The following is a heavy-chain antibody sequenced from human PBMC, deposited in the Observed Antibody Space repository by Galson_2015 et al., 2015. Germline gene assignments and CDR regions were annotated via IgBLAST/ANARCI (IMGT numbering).Heavy chain of an antibody. J-gene: IGHJ4*02. D-gene: IGHD3-10*01. V-gene: IGHV3-30-3*01. CDR2: ITDDENYK. CDR3: VAVSLWLGVSRGVDY. CDR1: GFTFSNYA. Sequence: SLRLSCAASGFTFSNYAMSWVRQAPGKGLEWVAPITDDENYKYYTDSVKGRFTISRDNSKNTLYLQMNSLRAEDTAVYYCVAVSLWLGVSRGVDYWGQGTPVTVSS.